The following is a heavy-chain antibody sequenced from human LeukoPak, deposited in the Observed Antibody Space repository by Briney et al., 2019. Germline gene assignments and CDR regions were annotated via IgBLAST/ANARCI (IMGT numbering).Heavy chain of an antibody. CDR1: GFTVSSNH. Sequence: GGSLRLSCAASGFTVSSNHMSWVRQAPGKGLEWVANIKEDGSEINYADSVRGRFTISRDNAKNSLYLQMNSLRAEDTAVYYCARGYTCGYWGQGTLVIVSS. D-gene: IGHD5-18*01. CDR3: ARGYTCGY. J-gene: IGHJ4*02. V-gene: IGHV3-7*04. CDR2: IKEDGSEI.